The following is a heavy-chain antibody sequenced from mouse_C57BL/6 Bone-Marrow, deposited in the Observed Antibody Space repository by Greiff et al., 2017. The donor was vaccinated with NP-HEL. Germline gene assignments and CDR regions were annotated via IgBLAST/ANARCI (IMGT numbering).Heavy chain of an antibody. CDR3: ARGGSGYVWFAY. J-gene: IGHJ3*01. D-gene: IGHD3-2*02. CDR2: LNPGSGGT. V-gene: IGHV1-54*01. CDR1: GYAFTNYL. Sequence: QVQLQQSGAELVRPGTSVKVSCKASGYAFTNYLIEWVKQRPGQGLEWIGVLNPGSGGTNYNEKFKGKATLTEDKSSSTAYMQLSSLTSEDSAVYFCARGGSGYVWFAYWGQGTLVTVSA.